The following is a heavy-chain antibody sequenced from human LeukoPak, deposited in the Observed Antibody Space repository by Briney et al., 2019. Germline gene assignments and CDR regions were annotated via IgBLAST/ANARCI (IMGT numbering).Heavy chain of an antibody. CDR1: EFTVSSNY. D-gene: IGHD3-10*01. V-gene: IGHV3-66*01. Sequence: GGSLRLSCAVSEFTVSSNYMSWVRQAPGKGLEWVSVIYSGGTPYYADSVKGRFTISRDNSKNTLYLQMNSLRAEDTAVYYCVSMRSFYFDYWGQGTLVTVSS. J-gene: IGHJ4*02. CDR3: VSMRSFYFDY. CDR2: IYSGGTP.